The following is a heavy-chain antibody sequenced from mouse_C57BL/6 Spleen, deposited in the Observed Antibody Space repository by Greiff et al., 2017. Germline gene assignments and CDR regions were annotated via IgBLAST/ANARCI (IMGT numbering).Heavy chain of an antibody. CDR1: GFTFSSYA. CDR3: ARGLRTMVTTAMDY. J-gene: IGHJ4*01. D-gene: IGHD2-2*01. V-gene: IGHV5-4*03. Sequence: EVKLMESGGGLVKPGGSLKLSCAASGFTFSSYAMSWVRQTPEKRLEWVATISDGGSYTYYPDNVKGRFTISRDNAKNNLYRQMSHLKSEDTAMYCCARGLRTMVTTAMDYWGQGTSVTVSS. CDR2: ISDGGSYT.